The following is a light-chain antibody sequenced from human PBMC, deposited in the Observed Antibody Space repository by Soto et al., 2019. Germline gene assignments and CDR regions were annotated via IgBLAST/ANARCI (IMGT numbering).Light chain of an antibody. J-gene: IGKJ1*01. CDR3: QQCDYLPRWT. CDR2: DAS. CDR1: QDIRNF. V-gene: IGKV1-33*01. Sequence: DIQMTQSPSSLSASVGDRVTITCQASQDIRNFLNWYQKKPGRAPKLLIYDASNLERGVPSRFSGSGSGTYFTFTISSLQPEDFATYFCQQCDYLPRWTFGKGTKVDIK.